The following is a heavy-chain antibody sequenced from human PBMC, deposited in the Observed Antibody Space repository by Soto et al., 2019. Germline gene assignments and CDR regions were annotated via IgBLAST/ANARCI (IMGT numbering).Heavy chain of an antibody. D-gene: IGHD3-22*01. V-gene: IGHV4-31*03. CDR2: IYYSGST. J-gene: IGHJ4*02. CDR1: GGSISSGGYY. CDR3: ARGYPNYYDSSGYEANDY. Sequence: TSETLSLTCTVSGGSISSGGYYWSWIRQHPGKGLEWIGYIYYSGSTYYNPSLKSRVTISVDTSKNQFSLKLSSVTAADTAVYYCARGYPNYYDSSGYEANDYWGQGTLVTVSS.